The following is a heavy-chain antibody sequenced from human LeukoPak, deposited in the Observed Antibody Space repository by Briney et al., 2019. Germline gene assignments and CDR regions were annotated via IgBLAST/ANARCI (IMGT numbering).Heavy chain of an antibody. CDR1: GFTFSSYA. Sequence: GGSLRLSCAASGFTFSSYAMSWVRQAPGKGLEWVSAISGSGGSTYYADSVKGRFTISRDNSKNTLYLQMNSLRAEDTAVYYCAKDLVPSVFPDYVRGSYRTDYWGQGTLVTVSS. CDR3: AKDLVPSVFPDYVRGSYRTDY. J-gene: IGHJ4*02. D-gene: IGHD3-16*02. CDR2: ISGSGGST. V-gene: IGHV3-23*01.